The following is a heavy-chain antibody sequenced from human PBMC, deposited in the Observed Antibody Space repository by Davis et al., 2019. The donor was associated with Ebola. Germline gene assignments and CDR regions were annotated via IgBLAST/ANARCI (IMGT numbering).Heavy chain of an antibody. Sequence: ASVKVSCKASGYTFTRYYMHWVRQAPGQGLEWMGWINPNSGGTNYAQKFQGRVTMTRDTSISTAYMELSRLRSDDTAVYYCARVGTTVTTIDYWGQGTLVTVSS. CDR2: INPNSGGT. D-gene: IGHD4-17*01. V-gene: IGHV1-2*02. CDR1: GYTFTRYY. J-gene: IGHJ4*02. CDR3: ARVGTTVTTIDY.